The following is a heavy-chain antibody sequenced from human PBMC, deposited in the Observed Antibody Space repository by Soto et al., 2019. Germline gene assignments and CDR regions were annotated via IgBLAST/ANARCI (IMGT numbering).Heavy chain of an antibody. V-gene: IGHV1-24*01. CDR1: GYTLTELS. CDR2: FDPEDGET. Sequence: GASVKVSCKVSGYTLTELSMHWVRQAPGKGLEWMGGFDPEDGETIYAQKFQGRVTMTEDTSTDTAYMELSSLRSEDTAVYYCATDPKYNWNDPYYYYYGMDVWGQGTTVTVSS. D-gene: IGHD1-20*01. J-gene: IGHJ6*02. CDR3: ATDPKYNWNDPYYYYYGMDV.